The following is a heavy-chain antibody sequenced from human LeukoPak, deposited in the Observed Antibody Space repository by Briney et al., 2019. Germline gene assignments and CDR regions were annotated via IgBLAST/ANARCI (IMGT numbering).Heavy chain of an antibody. J-gene: IGHJ4*02. Sequence: SETLSLTCAVYGGSLSGSYWSWIRQPPGQGLEWIGEINHSGSTNYNPSLKSRVTISIDTSKNQFSLKVSSVTAADTAVYYCARVPSRGSGWLDFWGQGTQVTVSS. V-gene: IGHV4-34*01. CDR1: GGSLSGSY. D-gene: IGHD6-19*01. CDR3: ARVPSRGSGWLDF. CDR2: INHSGST.